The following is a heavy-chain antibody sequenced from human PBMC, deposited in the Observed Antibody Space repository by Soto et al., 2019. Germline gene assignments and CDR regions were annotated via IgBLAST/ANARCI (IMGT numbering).Heavy chain of an antibody. CDR2: ISYDGSNK. CDR3: AKNQLSYGMDV. D-gene: IGHD2-2*01. Sequence: QVQLVESGGGVVQPGRSLRLSCAASGFTFSSYGMHWVRQAPGKGLEWVAVISYDGSNKYYADSVKGRFTISRDNSKNTLYLQRNGLRAEDTAVYYCAKNQLSYGMDVWGQGTTVTVSS. V-gene: IGHV3-30*18. CDR1: GFTFSSYG. J-gene: IGHJ6*02.